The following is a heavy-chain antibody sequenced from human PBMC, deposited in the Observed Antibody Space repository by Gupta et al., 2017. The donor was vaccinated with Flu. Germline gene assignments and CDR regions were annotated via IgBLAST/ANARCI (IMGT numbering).Heavy chain of an antibody. CDR2: ISSRGSTI. Sequence: FTFSYSYMSCIRQAPAKRLEWVSYISSRGSTINYADSGKGRFTISRDNAKNSLYLEMNSLRAEDTAVYYCAREGGSYYLDYWGQGTLVTVSS. V-gene: IGHV3-11*01. CDR1: FTFSYSY. CDR3: AREGGSYYLDY. D-gene: IGHD1-26*01. J-gene: IGHJ4*02.